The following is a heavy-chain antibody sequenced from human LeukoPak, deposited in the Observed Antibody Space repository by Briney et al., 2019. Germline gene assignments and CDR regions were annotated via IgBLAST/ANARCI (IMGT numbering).Heavy chain of an antibody. J-gene: IGHJ5*02. CDR3: ARLSGKWT. V-gene: IGHV4-59*11. D-gene: IGHD1-26*01. Sequence: SETLSLICSVSGGSISTHYWSWLRHPPGKRLEWIGYINDSGSTNYNPSLKSRVTISVDTSKNQFSVKLSSVTAADTAVYYCARLSGKWTWGQGTLVTVSS. CDR1: GGSISTHY. CDR2: INDSGST.